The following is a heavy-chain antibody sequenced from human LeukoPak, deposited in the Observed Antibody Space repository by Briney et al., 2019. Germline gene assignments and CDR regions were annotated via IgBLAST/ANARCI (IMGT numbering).Heavy chain of an antibody. CDR1: GGSISNGDYY. CDR3: ARESYGSGSYYPVNYLDY. Sequence: SETLSLTCTVSGGSISNGDYYWSWIRQPPGKGLEWIGYIYYSGSTYYNPSLKSRVTISVDTSKNQFSLKLSSVTAADTAVYYCARESYGSGSYYPVNYLDYWGQGTLVTVSS. V-gene: IGHV4-30-4*01. D-gene: IGHD3-10*01. CDR2: IYYSGST. J-gene: IGHJ4*02.